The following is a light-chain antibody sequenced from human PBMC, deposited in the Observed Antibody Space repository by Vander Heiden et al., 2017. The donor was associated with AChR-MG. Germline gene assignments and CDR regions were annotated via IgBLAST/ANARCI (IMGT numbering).Light chain of an antibody. V-gene: IGKV1-5*03. CDR3: QQEKSLVFT. CDR2: KAS. CDR1: QNISNW. Sequence: DIQLTQSPSTLSASVGDRVTITCRARQNISNWVAWYQQKPWKAPNLPLHKASTLQSGVPSRSSGSGSRTEFTLTITGRQPADFAAYHCQQEKSLVFTFGQATKLEIK. J-gene: IGKJ2*01.